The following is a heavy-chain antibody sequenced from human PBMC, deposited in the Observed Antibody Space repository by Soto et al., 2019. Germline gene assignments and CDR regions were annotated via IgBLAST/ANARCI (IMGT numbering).Heavy chain of an antibody. CDR1: GFTFSSYS. J-gene: IGHJ4*02. CDR2: ISSSSSTI. Sequence: EVQLVESGGGLVQPGGSLRLSCAASGFTFSSYSMNWVRQAPGKGLEWVSYISSSSSTIYYADSVKGRFTISRDNAKNSLYLQMNSLRDEDTAVYYCARGPARGYSYISGGGWSRREVSFDYWGQGTLVTVSS. D-gene: IGHD5-18*01. V-gene: IGHV3-48*02. CDR3: ARGPARGYSYISGGGWSRREVSFDY.